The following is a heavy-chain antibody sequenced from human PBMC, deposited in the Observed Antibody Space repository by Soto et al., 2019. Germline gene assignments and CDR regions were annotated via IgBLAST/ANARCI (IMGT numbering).Heavy chain of an antibody. CDR3: ARGRYGEY. Sequence: QVHLVQSGAEVKKPGASVKVSCKGSGYAFTTYGITWVRQAPGQGLEWMGWISAHNGNTNYAPKLQGRVTVTRDTSTSTAYMELRSLRSDDTAVSYCARGRYGEYWGQGALVTVSS. D-gene: IGHD3-10*01. CDR1: GYAFTTYG. CDR2: ISAHNGNT. J-gene: IGHJ4*02. V-gene: IGHV1-18*01.